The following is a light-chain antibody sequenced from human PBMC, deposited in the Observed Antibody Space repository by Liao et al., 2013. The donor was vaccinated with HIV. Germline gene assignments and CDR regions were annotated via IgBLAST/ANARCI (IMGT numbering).Light chain of an antibody. V-gene: IGLV3-1*01. CDR3: QAWASSTAV. Sequence: SYELTQPPSVSVSPGQTASITCSGDELGDKYACWYQQKPGQSPVLVIYQDSKRPSGIPERFSGSNSGNTATLTISGTQAMDEADYYCQAWASSTAVFGGGTKLTVL. CDR1: ELGDKY. CDR2: QDS. J-gene: IGLJ2*01.